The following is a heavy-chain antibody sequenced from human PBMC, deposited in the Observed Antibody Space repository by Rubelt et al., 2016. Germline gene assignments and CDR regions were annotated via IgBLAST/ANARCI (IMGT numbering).Heavy chain of an antibody. J-gene: IGHJ5*02. CDR3: ARMVNDFWSGYHNWFDP. CDR1: GYTFTSYD. CDR2: MNPNSGNT. V-gene: IGHV1-8*01. D-gene: IGHD3-3*01. Sequence: QVQLVQSGAEVKKPGASVKVSCKASGYTFTSYDINWVRQATGQGLEWMGWMNPNSGNTGYAQKFQGRVTMTRNTSISTDYMERSSLRSEDTAVYYCARMVNDFWSGYHNWFDPWGQGTLVTVSS.